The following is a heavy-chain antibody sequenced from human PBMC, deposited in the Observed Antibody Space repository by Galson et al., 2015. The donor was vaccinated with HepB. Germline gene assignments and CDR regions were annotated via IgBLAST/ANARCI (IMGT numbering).Heavy chain of an antibody. D-gene: IGHD4-11*01. V-gene: IGHV3-23*01. J-gene: IGHJ4*02. CDR1: GFTDKNCA. CDR3: AKEYTVRNQVDY. CDR2: ISGSGGST. Sequence: YQRISASASGFTDKNCAMYWIRLDPGKGRLWVSAISGSGGSTYDADSVKGRFTIDRYNSKNTLYLQMNSLRAEDTAVYYCAKEYTVRNQVDYWGQGTMVTVSS.